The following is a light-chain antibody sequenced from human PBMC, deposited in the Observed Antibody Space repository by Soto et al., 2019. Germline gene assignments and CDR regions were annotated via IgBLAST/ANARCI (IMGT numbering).Light chain of an antibody. CDR2: VNN. J-gene: IGLJ1*01. Sequence: QLVLTQPPSASGTPGQRVTISCSGRSSNIGSHTVNCYQQVPGTAPRLLIYVNNQRPLGVPDRFSASKSVTSVSLAISGLQSDDAADYYCAAWDDSLNGLYVFGTGTQLTV. CDR1: SSNIGSHT. V-gene: IGLV1-44*01. CDR3: AAWDDSLNGLYV.